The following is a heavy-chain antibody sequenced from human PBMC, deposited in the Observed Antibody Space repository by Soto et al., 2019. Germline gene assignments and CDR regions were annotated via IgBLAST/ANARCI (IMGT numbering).Heavy chain of an antibody. CDR1: GFTFSSYG. V-gene: IGHV3-30*18. CDR3: AKDRMGAGVLSYFDY. Sequence: QVQLVESGGGVVQPGKSLRLSCAGSGFTFSSYGMDWVRQAPGKGLEWVAVISYDGSNKYYADSVKGRFTISRDNSKSTLYLQMSSLIADDTAVYYCAKDRMGAGVLSYFDYWGQGTLVTVSS. CDR2: ISYDGSNK. J-gene: IGHJ4*02. D-gene: IGHD3-16*01.